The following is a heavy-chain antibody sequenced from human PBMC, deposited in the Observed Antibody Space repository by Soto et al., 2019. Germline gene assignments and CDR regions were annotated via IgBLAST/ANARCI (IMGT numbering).Heavy chain of an antibody. Sequence: SVKGSCKGSVYTFTSYVGNWVIQATGKGLEWMGWMNPKSGNTGYAQKFQGRVNMTRNTSIRTAYIELSSLRSEDTAVYYCARGRIATIFGVVTNSRSGYYMDVWGKGTTGTVPS. CDR2: MNPKSGNT. CDR1: VYTFTSYV. V-gene: IGHV1-8*01. CDR3: ARGRIATIFGVVTNSRSGYYMDV. D-gene: IGHD3-3*01. J-gene: IGHJ6*03.